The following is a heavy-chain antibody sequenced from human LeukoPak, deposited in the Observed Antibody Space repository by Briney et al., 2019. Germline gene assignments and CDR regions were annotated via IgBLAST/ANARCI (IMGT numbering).Heavy chain of an antibody. J-gene: IGHJ4*02. Sequence: PGRSLRLSCAASGFTFSSYGMHWVRQARGKGLEWVAVISYDGSNKYYADSVKGRFTISRDNSKNTLYLQMNSLRAEDTAVYYCAKESWLADHFSYYFDSWGQGTLVTVSS. CDR2: ISYDGSNK. V-gene: IGHV3-30*18. CDR3: AKESWLADHFSYYFDS. CDR1: GFTFSSYG. D-gene: IGHD6-19*01.